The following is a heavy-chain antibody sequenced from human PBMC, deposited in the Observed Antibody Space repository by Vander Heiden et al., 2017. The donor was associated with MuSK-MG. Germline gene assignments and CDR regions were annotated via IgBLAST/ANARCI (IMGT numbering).Heavy chain of an antibody. J-gene: IGHJ6*02. CDR2: ISWYGGST. CDR3: AGSGRYYNDYYYYYGMDV. CDR1: GFTFDAYA. D-gene: IGHD3-10*01. Sequence: EVQLVESGGGVVQPGGSLRLSCAASGFTFDAYAGHGVSQAPGKGLEWGFLISWYGGSTYYADSVKGRFTISRDNSETSLYLQMNSLRPEDTALYYCAGSGRYYNDYYYYYGMDVWGQGTTGNVA. V-gene: IGHV3-43*02.